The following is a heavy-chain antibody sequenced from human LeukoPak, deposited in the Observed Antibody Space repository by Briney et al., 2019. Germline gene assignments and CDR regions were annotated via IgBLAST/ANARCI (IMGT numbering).Heavy chain of an antibody. J-gene: IGHJ4*02. V-gene: IGHV3-21*01. D-gene: IGHD5-18*01. CDR1: GFTFSSYS. Sequence: GGPLRLSCAASGFTFSSYSMNWVRQAPGKGLEWVSSISSSSSYIYYADSVKGRFTISRDNAKNSLYLQMNSLRAEDTAVYYCARADWDTATIDYWGQGTLVTVSS. CDR2: ISSSSSYI. CDR3: ARADWDTATIDY.